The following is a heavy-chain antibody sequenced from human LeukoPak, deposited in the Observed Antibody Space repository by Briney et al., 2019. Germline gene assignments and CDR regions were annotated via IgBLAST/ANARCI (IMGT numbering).Heavy chain of an antibody. J-gene: IGHJ4*02. CDR1: GYTFTSYG. CDR3: ARDYYGSGSRFGY. CDR2: INPNSGGT. Sequence: ASVKVSCKASGYTFTSYGISWVRQAPGQGLEWMGWINPNSGGTNYAQKFQGRVTMTRDTSISTAYMELSRLRSDDTAVYYCARDYYGSGSRFGYWGQGTLVTVSS. D-gene: IGHD3-10*01. V-gene: IGHV1-2*02.